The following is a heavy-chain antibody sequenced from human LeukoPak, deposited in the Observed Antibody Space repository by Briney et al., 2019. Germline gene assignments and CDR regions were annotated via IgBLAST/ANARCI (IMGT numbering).Heavy chain of an antibody. D-gene: IGHD6-19*01. Sequence: GRSLRLSCAASGFTFSSYGMHWVRQAPGKGLEWVAVIWHDGSNKYYADSVKGRFTISRDNSKNTLYLQTNSLRAEDTAVYYCARDYGLAVAGREYTWFDPWGQGTRVTVSS. CDR2: IWHDGSNK. V-gene: IGHV3-33*01. CDR1: GFTFSSYG. CDR3: ARDYGLAVAGREYTWFDP. J-gene: IGHJ5*02.